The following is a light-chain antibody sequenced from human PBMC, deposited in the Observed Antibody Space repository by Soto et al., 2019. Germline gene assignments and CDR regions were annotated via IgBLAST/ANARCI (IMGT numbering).Light chain of an antibody. CDR3: QQYSSYLT. Sequence: DIQMTQSPSTLSASVGDRVTITCRASQSITTWLAWYQQKPGKAPKLMIYDASKLEIGVPSRFSGSGSGTEFTLTISSLQPDEFASYYGQQYSSYLTFGQGTKVDIK. J-gene: IGKJ1*01. V-gene: IGKV1-5*01. CDR1: QSITTW. CDR2: DAS.